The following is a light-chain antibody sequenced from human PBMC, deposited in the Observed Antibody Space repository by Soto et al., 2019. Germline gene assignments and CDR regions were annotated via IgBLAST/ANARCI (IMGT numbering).Light chain of an antibody. J-gene: IGLJ2*01. Sequence: QSVLTQPPSVSGAPGQRVTISCTGSSSNIGARYDVHWYQQLPGTAPKVLIYGDTNRPSGVPDRFSGSKSGTSASLVITGLQAEDEADYYCQSYDGSLSGLVFGGGTKLTVL. CDR3: QSYDGSLSGLV. CDR1: SSNIGARYD. V-gene: IGLV1-40*01. CDR2: GDT.